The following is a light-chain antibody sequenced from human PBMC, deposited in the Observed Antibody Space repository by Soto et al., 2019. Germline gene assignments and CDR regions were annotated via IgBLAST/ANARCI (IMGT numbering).Light chain of an antibody. Sequence: QSALTQPASVSGSPGQSITISCTGTSSDVGGYNYVSWYQQHPGKAPKLMIYDVSNRPSGVSNRFSGSKSGNAASLTISGLQGEDEADYYCSSYTSSSTLYVFGTGTKVTVL. CDR3: SSYTSSSTLYV. CDR1: SSDVGGYNY. J-gene: IGLJ1*01. V-gene: IGLV2-14*01. CDR2: DVS.